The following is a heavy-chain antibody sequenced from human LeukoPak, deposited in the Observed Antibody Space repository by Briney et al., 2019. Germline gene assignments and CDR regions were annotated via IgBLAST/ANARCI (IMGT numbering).Heavy chain of an antibody. Sequence: GESLKISCAGSGFTFSSYYMIWVRQAPGKGLEWVSYISRSSSTIYYADYVKGRFTISRDNAKNSLYLQMNSLRDEDTAVYYCARDQFYAFDIWGQGTMVTVSS. CDR1: GFTFSSYY. J-gene: IGHJ3*02. V-gene: IGHV3-48*02. CDR2: ISRSSSTI. CDR3: ARDQFYAFDI.